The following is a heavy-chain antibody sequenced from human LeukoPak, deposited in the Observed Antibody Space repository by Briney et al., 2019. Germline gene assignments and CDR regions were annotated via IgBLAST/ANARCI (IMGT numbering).Heavy chain of an antibody. CDR2: INSDVTTT. CDR1: GFTFSDYW. CDR3: ARSGITMVGGVSIGLLAFDI. D-gene: IGHD3-10*01. Sequence: GGSPRLSCAASGFTFSDYWMHCVRHAPGKGPVWVSRINSDVTTTTYADSMKGRFTISRDNAKNTLYVQMSSLRAEDTAVYYCARSGITMVGGVSIGLLAFDIWGQGTMVTVSS. V-gene: IGHV3-74*01. J-gene: IGHJ3*02.